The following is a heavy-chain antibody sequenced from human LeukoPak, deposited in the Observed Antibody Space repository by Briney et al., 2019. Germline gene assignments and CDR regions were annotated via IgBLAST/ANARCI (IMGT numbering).Heavy chain of an antibody. Sequence: PSETLSLTCTVSGGSISSYYWSWIRQPPGKGLEWIGYIYYSGSTNYNPSLKSRVTISVDTSKNQFSLKLSSVTAADTAVYYCARDRGVRGVSTGYWGQGTLVTVSS. CDR1: GGSISSYY. D-gene: IGHD3-10*01. J-gene: IGHJ4*02. V-gene: IGHV4-59*01. CDR3: ARDRGVRGVSTGY. CDR2: IYYSGST.